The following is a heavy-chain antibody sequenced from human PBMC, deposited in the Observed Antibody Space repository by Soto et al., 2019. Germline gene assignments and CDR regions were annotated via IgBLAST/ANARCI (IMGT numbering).Heavy chain of an antibody. CDR3: ARDQDYYYDSSGYPFDY. CDR2: IWYDGSNK. D-gene: IGHD3-22*01. J-gene: IGHJ4*02. V-gene: IGHV3-33*01. Sequence: GGSLSLSCAASGFTFSSYGMHWVRQAPGKGLEWVAVIWYDGSNKYYADSVKGRFTISRDNSKNTLYLQMNSLRAEDTAVYYCARDQDYYYDSSGYPFDYWGQGTLVTVSS. CDR1: GFTFSSYG.